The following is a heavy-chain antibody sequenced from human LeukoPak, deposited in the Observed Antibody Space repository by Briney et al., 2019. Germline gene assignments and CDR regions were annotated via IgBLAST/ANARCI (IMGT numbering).Heavy chain of an antibody. D-gene: IGHD3-16*01. CDR2: IKQDGSEK. Sequence: GGSLRLSCAASGFTFSSYWMGWVRQAPGKGLEWVANIKQDGSEKYYVDSVKGRFTISRDNAKNSLYLQMNSLRAEDTAVYYCAREIKFDPNFQYDYVWGSYTEYFDYWGQGTLVTVSS. J-gene: IGHJ4*02. CDR3: AREIKFDPNFQYDYVWGSYTEYFDY. CDR1: GFTFSSYW. V-gene: IGHV3-7*01.